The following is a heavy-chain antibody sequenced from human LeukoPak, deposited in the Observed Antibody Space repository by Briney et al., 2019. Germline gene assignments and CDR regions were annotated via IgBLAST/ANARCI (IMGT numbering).Heavy chain of an antibody. CDR3: ARSPDLGEYSGSYGRFDP. V-gene: IGHV1-69*13. J-gene: IGHJ5*02. CDR2: IIPIFGTA. D-gene: IGHD1-26*01. Sequence: SVKVSCKASGGTFSSYAISWVRQAPGQGLEWMGGIIPIFGTANYAQKFQGRVTITADESTSTAYMELSSLRSEDTAVYYCARSPDLGEYSGSYGRFDPWGQGTLVTVS. CDR1: GGTFSSYA.